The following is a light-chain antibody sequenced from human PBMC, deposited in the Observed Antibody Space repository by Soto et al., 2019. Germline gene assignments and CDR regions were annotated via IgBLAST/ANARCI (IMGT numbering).Light chain of an antibody. CDR3: QQYSSYSST. V-gene: IGKV1-5*03. J-gene: IGKJ1*01. CDR1: QSISSW. Sequence: DIPMTQSPSTLSAFFGDRVSITFRASQSISSWLAWYQQKPGKAPKLLIYKASSLESGVPSRFSGSGSGTEFTLTISSLQPDDFATYYCQQYSSYSSTFGQGTKVDIK. CDR2: KAS.